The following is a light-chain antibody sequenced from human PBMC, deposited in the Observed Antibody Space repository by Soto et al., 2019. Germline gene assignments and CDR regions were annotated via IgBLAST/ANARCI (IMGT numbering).Light chain of an antibody. CDR1: QTISDY. J-gene: IGKJ1*01. CDR3: QHYNSYSEA. CDR2: AAS. V-gene: IGKV1-17*01. Sequence: DIQMTQSAASLSASVGDRDAITCLASQTISDYLNWYQQQPGKAPKLLISAASTLQSGVPSRFSGSGSGTEFTLTISSLQPDDFATYYCQHYNSYSEAFGQGTKVDI.